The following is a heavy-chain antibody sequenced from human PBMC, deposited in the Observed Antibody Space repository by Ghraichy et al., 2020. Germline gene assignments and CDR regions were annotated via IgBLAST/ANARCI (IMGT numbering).Heavy chain of an antibody. Sequence: ESLNISCAVYGGSFSGYYWSWIRQPPGKGLEWIGEINHSGSTNYNPSLKSRVTISVDTSKNQFSLKLSSVTAADTAVYYCARVGDGSGDIVVVVAATEEYYFDYWGQGTLVTVSS. D-gene: IGHD2-15*01. CDR1: GGSFSGYY. J-gene: IGHJ4*02. V-gene: IGHV4-34*01. CDR2: INHSGST. CDR3: ARVGDGSGDIVVVVAATEEYYFDY.